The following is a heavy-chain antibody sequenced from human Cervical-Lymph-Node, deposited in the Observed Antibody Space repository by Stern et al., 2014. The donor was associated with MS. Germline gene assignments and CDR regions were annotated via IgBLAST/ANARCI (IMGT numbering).Heavy chain of an antibody. CDR2: MNPNNANT. V-gene: IGHV1-8*01. CDR1: GYTFINYD. CDR3: VRGGFSYGYGLDA. Sequence: QMQLVQSGSQVRKPGASVKVSCQASGYTFINYDIFWVRQATGQGLERMGWMNPNNANTGHAQKFQGRVTMTRNTSISTAYMELSSRRSDDTAVYYCVRGGFSYGYGLDAWGQGTAVIVSS. J-gene: IGHJ6*02. D-gene: IGHD5-18*01.